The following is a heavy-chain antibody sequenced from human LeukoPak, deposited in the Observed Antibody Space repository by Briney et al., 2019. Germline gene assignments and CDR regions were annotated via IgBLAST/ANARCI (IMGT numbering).Heavy chain of an antibody. CDR3: ARMYYYDSSGEPNFDY. V-gene: IGHV3-21*01. J-gene: IGHJ4*02. D-gene: IGHD3-22*01. CDR1: GFTFSSYS. Sequence: GGSLRLSCAASGFTFSSYSMNWVRQAPGKGLEWVSSISSSSSYIYYADSVKGRFTISRDNAKNSLYLQMNSLRDEDTAVYYCARMYYYDSSGEPNFDYWGQGTLVTVSS. CDR2: ISSSSSYI.